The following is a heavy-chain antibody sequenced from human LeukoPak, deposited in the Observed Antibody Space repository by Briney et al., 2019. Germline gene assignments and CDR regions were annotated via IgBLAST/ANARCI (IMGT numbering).Heavy chain of an antibody. V-gene: IGHV3-48*04. CDR3: EVTVTTDY. CDR1: GFTFSSYS. J-gene: IGHJ4*02. Sequence: GGSLRLSCAASGFTFSSYSMNWVRQAPGKGLEWVSYISSSSSTVYYADSVKGRFTISRDNAKNSLYLQMNSLRAEDTAVYYCEVTVTTDYWGQGTLVTVSS. CDR2: ISSSSSTV. D-gene: IGHD4-17*01.